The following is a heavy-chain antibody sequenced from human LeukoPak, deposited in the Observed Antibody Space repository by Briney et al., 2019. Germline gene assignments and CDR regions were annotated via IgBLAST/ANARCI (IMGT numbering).Heavy chain of an antibody. CDR3: ARVSGSGSYYSWFDP. J-gene: IGHJ5*02. Sequence: GRSLRLSCAASGFTFSSYGMHWVRQAPGKGLEWVAVISYDGSNKYYADSVKGRFTISRDNSKNTLYLQMNSLRAEDTAVYYCARVSGSGSYYSWFDPWGQGTLVTVSS. CDR1: GFTFSSYG. CDR2: ISYDGSNK. V-gene: IGHV3-30*03. D-gene: IGHD1-26*01.